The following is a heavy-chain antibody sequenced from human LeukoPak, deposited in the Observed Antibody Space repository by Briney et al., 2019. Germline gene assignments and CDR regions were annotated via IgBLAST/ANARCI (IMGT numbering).Heavy chain of an antibody. D-gene: IGHD6-13*01. CDR3: ARALAAVAGRRAAMMGD. V-gene: IGHV1-46*01. Sequence: ASVKVSCKASGYTFTSYYMHWVRQAPGQGLQWMGIINPSGGSTTYAQKFQGRVTMTRDMSTSTVYMELSSLRAEDTAVYYCARALAAVAGRRAAMMGDWGQGTLVTVSS. CDR1: GYTFTSYY. J-gene: IGHJ4*02. CDR2: INPSGGST.